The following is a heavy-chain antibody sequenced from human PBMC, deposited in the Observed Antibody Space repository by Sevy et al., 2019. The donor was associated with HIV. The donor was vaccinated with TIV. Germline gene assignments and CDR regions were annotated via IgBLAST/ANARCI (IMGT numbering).Heavy chain of an antibody. J-gene: IGHJ5*02. CDR2: IYYSGST. V-gene: IGHV4-59*13. Sequence: SETLSLTCTVSGGSISSYYWSWIRQPPGKGLEWIGYIYYSGSTNYNPSLKSRVTISVDTSKNQFSLKLSSVTAADTAVYYCARGTTIFGVVRGREFDPRGQGTLVTVSS. D-gene: IGHD3-3*01. CDR1: GGSISSYY. CDR3: ARGTTIFGVVRGREFDP.